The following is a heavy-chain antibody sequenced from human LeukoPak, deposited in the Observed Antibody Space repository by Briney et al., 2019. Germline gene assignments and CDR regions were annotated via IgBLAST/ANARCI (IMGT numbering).Heavy chain of an antibody. CDR1: GFLFRNYW. Sequence: GGSLRLSCAASGFLFRNYWMSWVRHTPGKGLEWVANINQDGSDKYYVDSVKGRFTISRDNAENSLYLQMNSLRVEDTAVYYCARANWGSVDYWGQGTLVTVSS. D-gene: IGHD7-27*01. J-gene: IGHJ4*02. V-gene: IGHV3-7*01. CDR3: ARANWGSVDY. CDR2: INQDGSDK.